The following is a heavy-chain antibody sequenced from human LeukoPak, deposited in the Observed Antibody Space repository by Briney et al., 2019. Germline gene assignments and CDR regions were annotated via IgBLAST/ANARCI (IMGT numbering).Heavy chain of an antibody. CDR2: IYYSGST. J-gene: IGHJ4*02. Sequence: PSETLSLTCTVSGGSISSYYWNWIRQPPGKGLEWIGNIYYSGSTNYNPSLKSRVTISIDTSQNQFSLRLSSVTAADTAVYYCARRVVVTAHDYFDYWGQGILVTVSS. D-gene: IGHD2-21*02. V-gene: IGHV4-59*08. CDR1: GGSISSYY. CDR3: ARRVVVTAHDYFDY.